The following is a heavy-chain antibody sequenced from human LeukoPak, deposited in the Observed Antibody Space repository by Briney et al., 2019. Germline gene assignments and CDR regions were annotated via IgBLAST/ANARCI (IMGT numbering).Heavy chain of an antibody. CDR2: IIPIFGTA. Sequence: KISCKASGGTFSSYAISWVRQAPGQGLEWMGGIIPIFGTANYAQKFQGRVTITADESTSTAYMELGSLRSEDTAVYYCARVRCSSTSCYSVDWFDPWGQGTLVTVSS. CDR1: GGTFSSYA. V-gene: IGHV1-69*01. CDR3: ARVRCSSTSCYSVDWFDP. D-gene: IGHD2-2*02. J-gene: IGHJ5*02.